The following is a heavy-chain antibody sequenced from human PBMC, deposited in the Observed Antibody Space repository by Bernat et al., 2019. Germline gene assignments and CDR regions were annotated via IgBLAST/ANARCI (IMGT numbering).Heavy chain of an antibody. CDR2: INQDGSEK. J-gene: IGHJ4*02. CDR1: GFTFGGYG. CDR3: AGVDY. Sequence: EVQLVESGGGLVQPGGSLRLSCEGFGFTFGGYGMNWFRQAPGKGLEWVANINQDGSEKYFVDSVKGRFTISRDNAKNSVYLQMNSLRAEDTALYYCAGVDYWGQGTLVTVSS. V-gene: IGHV3-7*04.